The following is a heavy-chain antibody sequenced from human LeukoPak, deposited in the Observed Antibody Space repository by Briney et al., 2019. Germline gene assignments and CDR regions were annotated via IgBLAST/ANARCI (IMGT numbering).Heavy chain of an antibody. CDR1: GYTLTELS. D-gene: IGHD4-11*01. CDR3: VTRSDYSNLDYYYYYMDV. CDR2: FDPEDGET. Sequence: ASVKVSCKVSGYTLTELSMHWVRQAPGKGLEWMGGFDPEDGETFYAQKFQGRVTMTEDTSTDTAYMELSSLRSEDTAVYYCVTRSDYSNLDYYYYYMDVWGKGTTVTISS. J-gene: IGHJ6*03. V-gene: IGHV1-24*01.